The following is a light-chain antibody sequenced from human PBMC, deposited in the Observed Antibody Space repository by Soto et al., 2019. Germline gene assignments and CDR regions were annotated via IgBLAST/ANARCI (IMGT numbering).Light chain of an antibody. Sequence: DIHLTQSPSTLSASVGDRVTITCRASQSISRWLAWYQQKPGKAAKLLIYDASTLESGVPSRFSGSGSGTEFTLAISSLQPDDFATYYCQQYDNYRAFGQGTKVDIK. J-gene: IGKJ1*01. CDR2: DAS. CDR1: QSISRW. V-gene: IGKV1-5*01. CDR3: QQYDNYRA.